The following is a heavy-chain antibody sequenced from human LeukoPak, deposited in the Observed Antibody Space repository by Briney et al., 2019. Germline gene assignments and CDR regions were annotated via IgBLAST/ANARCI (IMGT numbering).Heavy chain of an antibody. V-gene: IGHV1-18*01. CDR1: GYTFISHG. Sequence: GASVKVSCKASGYTFISHGISWVRQAPGQGLEWMGWINPYNGNTNYAQRLQGRVTLTTDTSTNTAYMELSSLRSEDTAVYYCAAGGELWLVGYVYWGQGTLVTVSS. D-gene: IGHD6-19*01. J-gene: IGHJ4*02. CDR3: AAGGELWLVGYVY. CDR2: INPYNGNT.